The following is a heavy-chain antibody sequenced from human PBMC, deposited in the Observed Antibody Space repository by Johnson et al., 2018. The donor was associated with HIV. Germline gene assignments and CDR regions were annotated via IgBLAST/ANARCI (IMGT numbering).Heavy chain of an antibody. Sequence: AQLVESGGGVVRPGGSLRLSCAASGFTFDDYGMSWVRQAPGKGLEWVSGINWNGGSTGYADSVKGRFTISRDNAKNSRYLQMKSLRAEDTALNYCARDDWDGSSSRAFDIWGQGTMVTVSS. D-gene: IGHD6-6*01. CDR1: GFTFDDYG. V-gene: IGHV3-20*04. CDR2: INWNGGST. CDR3: ARDDWDGSSSRAFDI. J-gene: IGHJ3*02.